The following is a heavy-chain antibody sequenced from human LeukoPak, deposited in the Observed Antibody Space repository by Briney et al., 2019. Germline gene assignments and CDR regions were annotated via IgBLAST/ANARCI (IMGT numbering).Heavy chain of an antibody. J-gene: IGHJ6*03. V-gene: IGHV3-30*18. CDR3: AKGNPVYCTNGVCYTGRGYYYYMDV. CDR1: GFTFSSYG. D-gene: IGHD2-8*01. Sequence: PGRSLRLSCAASGFTFSSYGMHWVRQAPGKGLEWVAVISYDGSNKYYADSVKGRFTISRDNSKNTLYLQMNSLRAEDTAVYYCAKGNPVYCTNGVCYTGRGYYYYMDVWGKGTTVTVSS. CDR2: ISYDGSNK.